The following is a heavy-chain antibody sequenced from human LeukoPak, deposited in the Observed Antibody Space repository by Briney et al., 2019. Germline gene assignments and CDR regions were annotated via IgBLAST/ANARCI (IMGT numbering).Heavy chain of an antibody. V-gene: IGHV3-23*01. D-gene: IGHD2-2*01. Sequence: GGSLRLSCAASGFTFSSYAMSWVRQAPGKGLEWVSAISGSGGSTYYADSVKGRFTISRDNSKNTLYPQMNSLRAEDTAVYYCAKDLVFLSTPFDYWGQGTLVTVSS. CDR2: ISGSGGST. CDR1: GFTFSSYA. CDR3: AKDLVFLSTPFDY. J-gene: IGHJ4*02.